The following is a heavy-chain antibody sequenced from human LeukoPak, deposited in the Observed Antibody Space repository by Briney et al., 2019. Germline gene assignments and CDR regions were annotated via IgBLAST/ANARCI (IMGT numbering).Heavy chain of an antibody. V-gene: IGHV3-7*01. D-gene: IGHD3-10*01. CDR3: ARDPSVLLWFGELFPPSSSLPDAFDI. CDR2: IKEDGSEK. J-gene: IGHJ4*02. Sequence: HPGGSLRLSCAASGFTFSGYWMNWVRQAPGKGLEWVANIKEDGSEKYYVDSVKGRFTISRDNAKNSLYLQMNSLRAEDTAVYYCARDPSVLLWFGELFPPSSSLPDAFDIWGQGTLVTVSS. CDR1: GFTFSGYW.